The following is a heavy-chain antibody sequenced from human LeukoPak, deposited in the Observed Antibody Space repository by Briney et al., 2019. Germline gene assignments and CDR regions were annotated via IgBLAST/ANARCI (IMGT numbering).Heavy chain of an antibody. CDR3: ARVVSSGWPYYYYGMDV. CDR1: GYTFTGYY. CDR2: INPSSGGT. J-gene: IGHJ6*02. V-gene: IGHV1-2*02. D-gene: IGHD6-19*01. Sequence: ASVKVSFKASGYTFTGYYMHWVRQAPGQGLEWMGWINPSSGGTNYAQKFQGRVTMTRDTSISTAYMELSRLRSDDTAVYYCARVVSSGWPYYYYGMDVWGQGTTVTVSS.